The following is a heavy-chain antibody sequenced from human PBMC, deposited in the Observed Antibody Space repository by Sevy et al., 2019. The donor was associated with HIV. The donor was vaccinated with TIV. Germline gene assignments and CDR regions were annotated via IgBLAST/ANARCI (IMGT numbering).Heavy chain of an antibody. CDR1: GGSITSLY. D-gene: IGHD6-19*01. Sequence: SETLSLTCTVSGGSITSLYWGWIRQPPGKGLEWIGEINHSGSTNYNPSLKSRVTISVDTSKNQFSLKLNSVTAADTAVYYCARYRVAGNFDYWGQGTLVTVSS. J-gene: IGHJ4*02. CDR3: ARYRVAGNFDY. V-gene: IGHV4-34*01. CDR2: INHSGST.